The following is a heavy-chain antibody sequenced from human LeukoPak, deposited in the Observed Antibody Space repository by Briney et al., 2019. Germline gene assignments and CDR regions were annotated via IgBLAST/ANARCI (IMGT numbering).Heavy chain of an antibody. D-gene: IGHD3-3*01. V-gene: IGHV3-21*01. Sequence: PGGSLRLSCAASGFTFSSYSMNWVRQAPGKGLEWCSSISSSSSYIYYADSVKGRFTISRDNAKNSMYLQMNSLRAEDTAVYYCARIETYYDFWSGYQRSYYFDYWGQGTLVTVSS. CDR3: ARIETYYDFWSGYQRSYYFDY. CDR2: ISSSSSYI. CDR1: GFTFSSYS. J-gene: IGHJ4*02.